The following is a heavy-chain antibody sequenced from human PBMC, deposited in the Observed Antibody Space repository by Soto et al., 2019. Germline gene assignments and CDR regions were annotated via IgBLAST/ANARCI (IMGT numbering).Heavy chain of an antibody. J-gene: IGHJ3*02. Sequence: SETLSLTCAVSGGSISSGGYSWSWIRQPPGKGLEWIGYIYHSGSTYYNPSLKSRVTISVDNSKNTLYIQMNSLRAEDTAVYYCAKDDARGRGYDAFDIWGQGTMVPVSS. CDR1: GGSISSGGYS. CDR3: AKDDARGRGYDAFDI. V-gene: IGHV4-30-2*01. CDR2: IYHSGST. D-gene: IGHD1-26*01.